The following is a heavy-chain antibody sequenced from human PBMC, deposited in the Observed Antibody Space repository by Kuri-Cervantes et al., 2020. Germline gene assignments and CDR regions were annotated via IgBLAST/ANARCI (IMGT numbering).Heavy chain of an antibody. CDR2: ISSSSSTI. D-gene: IGHD3-22*01. V-gene: IGHV3-48*01. J-gene: IGHJ4*02. CDR3: ARGPVRYYDSSGYHDY. CDR1: GFTFSSYS. Sequence: GESLKISCAASGFTFSSYSMNWVRQAPGKGLEWVSYISSSSSTIYYADSAKGRFTISRDNAKNSLYLQMNSLRAEDTAVYYCARGPVRYYDSSGYHDYWGQGTLVTVSS.